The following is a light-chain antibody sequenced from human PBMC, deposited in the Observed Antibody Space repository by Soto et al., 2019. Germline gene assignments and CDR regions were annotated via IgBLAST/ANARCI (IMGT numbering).Light chain of an antibody. J-gene: IGLJ3*02. CDR3: AAWDDRLSGWV. Sequence: QSVLTQPPSASGTPGQRVTVSCSGSRSNIGSNTVTWYQHVPGMAPKLLMYDDNQRPSGVPERFSGSKSGTSVSLAIGGLQSEDEADYYCAAWDDRLSGWVFGGGTKLTVL. CDR2: DDN. V-gene: IGLV1-44*01. CDR1: RSNIGSNT.